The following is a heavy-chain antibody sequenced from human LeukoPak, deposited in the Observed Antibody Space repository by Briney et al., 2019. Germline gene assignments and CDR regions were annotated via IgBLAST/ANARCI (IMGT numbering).Heavy chain of an antibody. D-gene: IGHD3-22*01. J-gene: IGHJ4*02. V-gene: IGHV3-23*01. Sequence: GGSLRLSCAASGFTFSSYAMSWVRQAPGKGLEWVSAISGSGGSTYYADSVKGRFTISRDNSKNTLYLQMNSLRAEDTAVYYCATRDYYDSSGYYHWYYFDYWGQGTLVTVSS. CDR2: ISGSGGST. CDR1: GFTFSSYA. CDR3: ATRDYYDSSGYYHWYYFDY.